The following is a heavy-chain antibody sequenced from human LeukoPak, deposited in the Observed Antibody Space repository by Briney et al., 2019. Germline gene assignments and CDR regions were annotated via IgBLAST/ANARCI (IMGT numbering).Heavy chain of an antibody. V-gene: IGHV3-21*01. CDR2: IRSSSSYL. CDR3: AREIVWATSIDY. Sequence: GSLRLSCAASGFPFRSYSMNWVRQATGKGLEWVSAIRSSSSYLYYADSVKGRFTISRDSAKNSLYLQMNSLRAEDTAVYYCAREIVWATSIDYWGQGTLVTVSS. J-gene: IGHJ4*02. D-gene: IGHD2-8*01. CDR1: GFPFRSYS.